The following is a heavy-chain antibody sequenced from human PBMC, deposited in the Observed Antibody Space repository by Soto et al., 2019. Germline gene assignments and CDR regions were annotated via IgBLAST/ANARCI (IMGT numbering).Heavy chain of an antibody. CDR1: GFTFSSYS. D-gene: IGHD6-13*01. CDR2: ISSSSSYI. V-gene: IGHV3-21*01. CDR3: ARDRWQQQPLYYYYYGMDV. J-gene: IGHJ6*02. Sequence: GGSLRLSCAASGFTFSSYSMNWVRQAPGKGLEWVSSISSSSSYIYYADSVKGRFTISRDNAKNSLYLQMNSLRAEDTAVYYCARDRWQQQPLYYYYYGMDVWGQGTTVTVSS.